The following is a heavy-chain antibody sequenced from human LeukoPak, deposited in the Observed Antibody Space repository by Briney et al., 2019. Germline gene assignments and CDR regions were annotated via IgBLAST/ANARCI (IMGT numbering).Heavy chain of an antibody. D-gene: IGHD6-13*01. Sequence: SETLSLTCTVSGGSISSGDYYWSWVRQPPGKGLEWIGYIYYGGSTYYNPSLKSRVTISVDTSKNQFSLKLSSVTAADTAVYYCARACTSYSSSWYADYWGQGTLVTVSS. CDR3: ARACTSYSSSWYADY. CDR1: GGSISSGDYY. J-gene: IGHJ4*02. CDR2: IYYGGST. V-gene: IGHV4-30-4*01.